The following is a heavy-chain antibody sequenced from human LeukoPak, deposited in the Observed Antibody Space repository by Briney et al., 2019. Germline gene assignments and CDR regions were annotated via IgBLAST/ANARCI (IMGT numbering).Heavy chain of an antibody. CDR2: IKRKTEGEAT. Sequence: GGSLRLSCVASGFSFSNVWMTWVRQAPGEGLEWVGPIKRKTEGEATDYAAPVRDRFTISRDDSKNTLFLQINSLTIEDTAVYYCTTGDCGSAGSRHAFHIWGQGTIVTVSS. J-gene: IGHJ3*02. V-gene: IGHV3-15*01. D-gene: IGHD6-19*01. CDR1: GFSFSNVW. CDR3: TTGDCGSAGSRHAFHI.